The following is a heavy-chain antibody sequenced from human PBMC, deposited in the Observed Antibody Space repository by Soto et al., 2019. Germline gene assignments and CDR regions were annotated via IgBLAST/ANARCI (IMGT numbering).Heavy chain of an antibody. D-gene: IGHD6-13*01. CDR2: IIPIFGTA. V-gene: IGHV1-69*13. J-gene: IGHJ4*02. Sequence: SVKVSCKASGGTFSSYAISWVRQAPGQGLEWMGGIIPIFGTANYAQKFQGRVTITADESTSTAYMELSSLRSEDTAVYYCASNGTPGYSSSWYEYWGQGTLVTVSS. CDR1: GGTFSSYA. CDR3: ASNGTPGYSSSWYEY.